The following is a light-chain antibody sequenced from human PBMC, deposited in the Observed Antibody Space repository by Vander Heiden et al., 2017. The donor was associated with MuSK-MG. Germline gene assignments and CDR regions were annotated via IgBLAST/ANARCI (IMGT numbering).Light chain of an antibody. Sequence: DIQMTHSPSPRSASVGDRVTITCRASQSISSWLAWYQQKPGKAPKLLIYKASSLESGVPSRFSGSGSGTEFTLTISSLQPDDFATYYCQQYNSYSPSWTFGQGTKVEIK. CDR3: QQYNSYSPSWT. V-gene: IGKV1-5*03. CDR2: KAS. J-gene: IGKJ1*01. CDR1: QSISSW.